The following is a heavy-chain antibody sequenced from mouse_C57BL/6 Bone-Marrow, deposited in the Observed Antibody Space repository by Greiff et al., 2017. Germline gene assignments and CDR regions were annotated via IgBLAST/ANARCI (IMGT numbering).Heavy chain of an antibody. J-gene: IGHJ4*01. CDR3: ARYGRFISTEGDAMDY. D-gene: IGHD1-1*01. Sequence: QVQLQQSGAELVKPGASVKISCKASGYAFTSYWMNWVKQRPGKGLEWIGQIYPGDGDTNYNVKFKGKATLTADKSSSTAYMQLSSLTSEDSAVYFGARYGRFISTEGDAMDYWGQGTSVTVSS. V-gene: IGHV1-80*01. CDR1: GYAFTSYW. CDR2: IYPGDGDT.